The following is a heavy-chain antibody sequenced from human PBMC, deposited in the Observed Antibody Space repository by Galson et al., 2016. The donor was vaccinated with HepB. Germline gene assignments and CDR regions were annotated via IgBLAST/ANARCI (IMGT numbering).Heavy chain of an antibody. J-gene: IGHJ4*02. V-gene: IGHV1-18*04. Sequence: SVKVSCKASGYTFTTNGISWVRQAPGQGLEWMGWISAKSGNTKYEQKFQDRVTMTKDTSTSTAYMELTNLRSGDTDVYYCARDREYHLDYWGQRTLVTVSS. CDR1: GYTFTTNG. CDR2: ISAKSGNT. CDR3: ARDREYHLDY. D-gene: IGHD2-2*01.